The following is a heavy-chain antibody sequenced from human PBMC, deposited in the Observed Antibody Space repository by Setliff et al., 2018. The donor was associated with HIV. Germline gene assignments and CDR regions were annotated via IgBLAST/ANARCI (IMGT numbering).Heavy chain of an antibody. CDR3: ARRGDFFYYAMAV. V-gene: IGHV4-38-2*01. Sequence: PSETLSLTCAVSGYSIGSGSFWGWIRQPPGKGLEWIATIPHNGGTYYNPDPSLTGRVTISVDTSKNQFSLKLSAVTAADTAVYYCARRGDFFYYAMAVWGQGTTVTVSS. CDR1: GYSIGSGSF. J-gene: IGHJ6*02. CDR2: IPHNGGT.